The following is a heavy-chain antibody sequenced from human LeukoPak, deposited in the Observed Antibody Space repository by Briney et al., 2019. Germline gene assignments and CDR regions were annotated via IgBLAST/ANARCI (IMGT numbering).Heavy chain of an antibody. Sequence: SETLSLTCTVSGGSISSYYWSWIRQPPGKGLEWIGYIYYSGSTNYNPSLKSRVTISVDTSKNQFSLKLSSVTAADTAVYYCARGWSCSGGSCYQLPYYYYMDVWGKGTTVTVSS. V-gene: IGHV4-59*01. CDR3: ARGWSCSGGSCYQLPYYYYMDV. J-gene: IGHJ6*03. D-gene: IGHD2-15*01. CDR1: GGSISSYY. CDR2: IYYSGST.